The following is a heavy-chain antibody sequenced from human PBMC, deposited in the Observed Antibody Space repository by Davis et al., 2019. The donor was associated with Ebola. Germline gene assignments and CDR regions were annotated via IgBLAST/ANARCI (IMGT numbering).Heavy chain of an antibody. Sequence: AASVKVSCKASGYTFTSYAMHWVRQAPGQRLEWMGWINAGNGNTKYSQKFQGRVTITRDTSASTAYMELSSLRSEDTAVYYCARGARYYGMDVWGKGTTVTVSS. V-gene: IGHV1-3*01. CDR1: GYTFTSYA. CDR2: INAGNGNT. J-gene: IGHJ6*04. CDR3: ARGARYYGMDV.